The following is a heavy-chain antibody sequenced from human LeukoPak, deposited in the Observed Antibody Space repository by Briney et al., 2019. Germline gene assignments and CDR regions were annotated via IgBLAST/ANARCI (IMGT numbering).Heavy chain of an antibody. D-gene: IGHD4-11*01. CDR2: ISGGGGGT. CDR1: GFTFSSYA. V-gene: IGHV3-23*01. CDR3: AKSVEHSNYRKFHD. J-gene: IGHJ4*02. Sequence: TGGSLRLSCAASGFTFSSYAMSWVRQAPGKGPEWVSGISGGGGGTYYADSVKGRFTISRANSKNTLYLQMKSLRVDDTAVYYCAKSVEHSNYRKFHDWGQGTLVTVSS.